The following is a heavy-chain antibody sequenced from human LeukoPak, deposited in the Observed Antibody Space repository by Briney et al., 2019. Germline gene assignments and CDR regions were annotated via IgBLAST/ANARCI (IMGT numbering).Heavy chain of an antibody. CDR2: ISGSGGST. CDR1: GFTFSSYA. CDR3: AKDQWLRPSYYYYYGMDV. J-gene: IGHJ6*02. Sequence: GGSLRLSCAASGFTFSSYAMSWVRQAPGKGLEWVSAISGSGGSTYYADSVKGRFTISRDNSKNTLYLQVNSLRAEDTAVYYCAKDQWLRPSYYYYYGMDVWGQGTTVTVSS. D-gene: IGHD5-12*01. V-gene: IGHV3-23*01.